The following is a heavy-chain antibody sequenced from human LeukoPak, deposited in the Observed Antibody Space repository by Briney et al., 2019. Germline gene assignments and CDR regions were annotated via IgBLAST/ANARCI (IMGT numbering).Heavy chain of an antibody. Sequence: GGSLRLSCAAYGFTFSDYYMSWIRQAPGKGLKWVSYISSSGSTIYYADSVKGRFTISRDNAKNSLYLQTNSLRAEDTAVYYCARDEGRRSYLLDSYYYYGMDVWGQGTTVTVSS. D-gene: IGHD1-26*01. CDR3: ARDEGRRSYLLDSYYYYGMDV. CDR2: ISSSGSTI. CDR1: GFTFSDYY. V-gene: IGHV3-11*01. J-gene: IGHJ6*02.